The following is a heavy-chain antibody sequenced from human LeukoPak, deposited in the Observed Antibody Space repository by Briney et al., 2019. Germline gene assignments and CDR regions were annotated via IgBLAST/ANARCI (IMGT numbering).Heavy chain of an antibody. V-gene: IGHV4-31*03. CDR1: GGSISSGGYY. Sequence: SETLSLTCTVSGGSISSGGYYWSWIRQHPGKGLEWIGYIYYSGSTYYNPSFKSRVTISVDTSKNQFSLKLSSVTAADTAVYYCARGYYYDSSGYYHPFDYWGQGTLVTVSS. J-gene: IGHJ4*02. CDR2: IYYSGST. CDR3: ARGYYYDSSGYYHPFDY. D-gene: IGHD3-22*01.